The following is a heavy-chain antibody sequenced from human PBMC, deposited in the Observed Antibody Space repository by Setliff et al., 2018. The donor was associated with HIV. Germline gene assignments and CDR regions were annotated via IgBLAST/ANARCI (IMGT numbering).Heavy chain of an antibody. D-gene: IGHD3-22*01. CDR2: IYYSGST. CDR1: DDSLSRSDFY. V-gene: IGHV4-31*03. Sequence: TLSLTCTVTDDSLSRSDFYWAWIRQPPEKGLEWIGYIYYSGSTYYNPSLKSRVTISVDTSKNQFSLRLSSVTAADTALYFCALLEVPLIEGISPALWGQGTLVTVSS. J-gene: IGHJ4*02. CDR3: ALLEVPLIEGISPAL.